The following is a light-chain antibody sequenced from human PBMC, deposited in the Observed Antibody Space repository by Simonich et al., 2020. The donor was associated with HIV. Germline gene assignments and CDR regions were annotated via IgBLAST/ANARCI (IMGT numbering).Light chain of an antibody. J-gene: IGKJ4*01. V-gene: IGKV3-15*01. CDR2: GAS. CDR3: QQYNNWPLT. CDR1: QSVSSN. Sequence: EIVMTQSPATLSVSPGERATLSCRASQSVSSNLAWYQQNTGQAPRLLIHGASTRATGIPARFSGSGSGTEFTLTISSLQSEDFAVYHCQQYNNWPLTFGGGTKVEIK.